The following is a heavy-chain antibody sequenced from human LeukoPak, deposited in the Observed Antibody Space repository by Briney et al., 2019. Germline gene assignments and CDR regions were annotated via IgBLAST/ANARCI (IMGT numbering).Heavy chain of an antibody. Sequence: PSETLSLTCTVSGGSISSYYWSWTRQPPGKGAEGIGHIYYSGSTNYNPSLKIRVTISVDTSKNQFSLKLSSVTAADTAVYYCARDGAFYDILTGSFYYNMDVWGKGTTVTVSS. CDR2: IYYSGST. J-gene: IGHJ6*03. D-gene: IGHD3-9*01. CDR1: GGSISSYY. V-gene: IGHV4-59*01. CDR3: ARDGAFYDILTGSFYYNMDV.